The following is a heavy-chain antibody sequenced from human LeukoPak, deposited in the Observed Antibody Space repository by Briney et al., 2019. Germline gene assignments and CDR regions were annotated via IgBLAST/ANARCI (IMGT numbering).Heavy chain of an antibody. Sequence: GGSLRLSCAASGFTFSSYWMHWVRQAPGKGLVWVSRINTDGSSTSYADSVKGRFTISRDNAKNTLYLQMNSLRAEDTAVYYCARAALDFWSGYRKNDAFDIWGQGTMVTVSS. CDR1: GFTFSSYW. CDR2: INTDGSST. J-gene: IGHJ3*02. CDR3: ARAALDFWSGYRKNDAFDI. V-gene: IGHV3-74*01. D-gene: IGHD3-3*01.